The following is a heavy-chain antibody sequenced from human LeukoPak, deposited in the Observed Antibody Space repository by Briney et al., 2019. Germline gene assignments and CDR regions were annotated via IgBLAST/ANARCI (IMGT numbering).Heavy chain of an antibody. CDR2: IYYSGST. D-gene: IGHD3-9*01. J-gene: IGHJ6*02. Sequence: SETLSLTCTVSGGSISSGGYYWTWIRQHPGKGLEWIGYIYYSGSTYYNPSLKSRVTISVDTSKNQFSLKLSSVTAADTAVYYCAGALLHFDILTGYHNQAYGMDVWGQGTTVTVSS. V-gene: IGHV4-31*03. CDR3: AGALLHFDILTGYHNQAYGMDV. CDR1: GGSISSGGYY.